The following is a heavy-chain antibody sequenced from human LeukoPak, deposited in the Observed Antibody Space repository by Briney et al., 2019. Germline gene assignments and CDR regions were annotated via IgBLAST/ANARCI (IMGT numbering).Heavy chain of an antibody. CDR2: IRYDGSNK. Sequence: GGSLRLSCAVSGFTFSSYGMHWVRQAPGKGLEWVAFIRYDGSNKYYADSVKGRFTISRDNSRNTLYLQMNSLRAEDTAVYYCAKGPLRSFDYWGQGTLVTVSS. J-gene: IGHJ4*02. V-gene: IGHV3-30*02. CDR1: GFTFSSYG. CDR3: AKGPLRSFDY. D-gene: IGHD4-17*01.